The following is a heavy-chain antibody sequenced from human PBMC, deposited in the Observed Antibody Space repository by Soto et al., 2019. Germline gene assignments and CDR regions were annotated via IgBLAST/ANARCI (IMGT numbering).Heavy chain of an antibody. D-gene: IGHD4-17*01. CDR3: ARAYGDNNWFDP. V-gene: IGHV1-69*01. Sequence: QVQLVQSGAEVKKPGSSVKVSCKASGGTFSSYAMSWVRQAPGQGLEWMGGVIPIFGTANYAQKFQGRVTITAYESTSTAYMELSSLRSEDTAVYYCARAYGDNNWFDPWGQGTLVTVSS. CDR1: GGTFSSYA. J-gene: IGHJ5*02. CDR2: VIPIFGTA.